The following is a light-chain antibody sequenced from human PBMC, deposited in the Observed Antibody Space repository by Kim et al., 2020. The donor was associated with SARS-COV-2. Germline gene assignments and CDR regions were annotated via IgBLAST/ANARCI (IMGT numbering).Light chain of an antibody. CDR1: SLRSYY. CDR3: NSRDTSG. Sequence: SSELTQDPAVSVALGQTVTITCQGDSLRSYYASWYQQKPGQAPLLVFYGKNSRPSGIPDRFSGSSSGNTASLTITGAQAEDEADYYCNSRDTSGFGGGTQLTVL. V-gene: IGLV3-19*01. CDR2: GKN. J-gene: IGLJ3*02.